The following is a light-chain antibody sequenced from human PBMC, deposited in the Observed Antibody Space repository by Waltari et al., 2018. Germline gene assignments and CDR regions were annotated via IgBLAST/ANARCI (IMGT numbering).Light chain of an antibody. J-gene: IGKJ3*01. CDR1: QSVSSY. V-gene: IGKV3-11*01. CDR2: DAS. CDR3: QQRSNWPPVT. Sequence: EIVLTQSPATLSLSPGERATLSCRARQSVSSYLAWYQQQPGQAPRLLIYDASNRATGIPARFSGSGSGTDFTLTISSLEPEDFAVYYCQQRSNWPPVTFGPGTKVDIK.